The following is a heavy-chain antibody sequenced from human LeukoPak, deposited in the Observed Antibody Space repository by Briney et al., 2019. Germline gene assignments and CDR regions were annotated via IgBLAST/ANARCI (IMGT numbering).Heavy chain of an antibody. D-gene: IGHD6-6*01. CDR3: ARLWGRIAARQSWFDP. V-gene: IGHV3-7*01. CDR1: GFTFSSYW. CDR2: IKQDGSEK. J-gene: IGHJ5*02. Sequence: GGSLRLSCAASGFTFSSYWMTWVRQAPGKGLEWVANIKQDGSEKYFVDSVKGRFTISRDNAKNSLYLQMNSLRAEDTAVYYCARLWGRIAARQSWFDPWGQGTLVTVSS.